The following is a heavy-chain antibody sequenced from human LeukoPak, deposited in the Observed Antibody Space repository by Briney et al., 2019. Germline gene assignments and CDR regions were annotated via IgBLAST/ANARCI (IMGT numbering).Heavy chain of an antibody. D-gene: IGHD3-22*01. J-gene: IGHJ4*02. Sequence: PGGSLRLSCAASGVTVSSNYMSWVRQAPGKGLEWVSVIYSAGNTYYADSVQGRFTMSRENPENTLYLQMNSLRAEDTAVYYCARAHDRGYYYGFDYWGQGTLVTVSS. CDR2: IYSAGNT. V-gene: IGHV3-66*01. CDR3: ARAHDRGYYYGFDY. CDR1: GVTVSSNY.